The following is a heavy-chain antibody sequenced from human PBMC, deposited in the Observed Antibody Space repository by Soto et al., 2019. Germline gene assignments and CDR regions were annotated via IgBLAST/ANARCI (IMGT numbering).Heavy chain of an antibody. CDR3: ASGGIASGLYYFDY. J-gene: IGHJ4*02. D-gene: IGHD5-12*01. V-gene: IGHV4-59*05. Sequence: SETLSLTCTVSGGSISSYDWSWIRHPPGKGLEWIGSIYYSGSTYYNPSLKSRVTISVDTSKNQFSLKLSSVTAADTAVYYCASGGIASGLYYFDYWGQGTLVTVSS. CDR1: GGSISSYD. CDR2: IYYSGST.